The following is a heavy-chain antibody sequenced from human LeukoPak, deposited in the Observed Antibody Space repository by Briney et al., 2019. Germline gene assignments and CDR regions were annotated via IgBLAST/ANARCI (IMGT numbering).Heavy chain of an antibody. J-gene: IGHJ4*02. CDR2: VYNSGT. CDR3: ARDYGGKFDY. D-gene: IGHD4-23*01. V-gene: IGHV4-59*01. Sequence: SETLSLTCTVSGGSIKIFYWSWIRQTPGKGLEWIGYVYNSGTNCNPSLKSRVTISVDTSKNQFSLNLNSVTAADTAVYYCARDYGGKFDYWGQGTLVTVSS. CDR1: GGSIKIFY.